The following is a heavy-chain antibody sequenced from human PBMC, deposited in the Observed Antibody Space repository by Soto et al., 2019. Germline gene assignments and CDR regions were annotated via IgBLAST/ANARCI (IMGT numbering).Heavy chain of an antibody. CDR2: ISGSGGST. CDR1: GFTFSSYA. Sequence: EVQLLESGGGLVQPGGSLRLSCAASGFTFSSYAMSWVRQAPGKGLEWVSAISGSGGSTYYADSVKGRFTISRDNSNNTLYLQMNSLRAEDTAVYYCAKGQGHCSGGSCYHAPGYYFDYWGQGTLVTVSS. J-gene: IGHJ4*02. V-gene: IGHV3-23*01. D-gene: IGHD2-15*01. CDR3: AKGQGHCSGGSCYHAPGYYFDY.